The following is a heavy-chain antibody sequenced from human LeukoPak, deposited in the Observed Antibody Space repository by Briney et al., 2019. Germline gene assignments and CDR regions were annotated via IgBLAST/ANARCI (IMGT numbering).Heavy chain of an antibody. D-gene: IGHD3-9*01. V-gene: IGHV3-23*01. CDR3: AKETVYYDILTGLDY. CDR1: GFTFSSYA. Sequence: GGSLRLSCAASGFTFSSYAMSWVRQAPGKGLGWVSAISGSGGSTYYADSVKGRFTISRDNSKNTLYLQMNSLRAEDTAVYYCAKETVYYDILTGLDYWGQGTLVTVSS. J-gene: IGHJ4*02. CDR2: ISGSGGST.